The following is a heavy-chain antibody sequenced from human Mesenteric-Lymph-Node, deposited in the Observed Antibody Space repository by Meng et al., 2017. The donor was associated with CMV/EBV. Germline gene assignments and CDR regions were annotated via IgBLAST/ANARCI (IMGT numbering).Heavy chain of an antibody. CDR3: ARDMVWGDPHSFDA. CDR2: ISGNSNYI. V-gene: IGHV3-21*01. CDR1: GFTFSSYN. Sequence: GESLKISCAASGFTFSSYNMNWVRQAPGKGLEWVSSISGNSNYIFYRDSVEGRFTISRDNAKNSLFLQMNSLRAEDSAVYYCARDMVWGDPHSFDAWGQGTLVTVSS. D-gene: IGHD3-10*01. J-gene: IGHJ5*02.